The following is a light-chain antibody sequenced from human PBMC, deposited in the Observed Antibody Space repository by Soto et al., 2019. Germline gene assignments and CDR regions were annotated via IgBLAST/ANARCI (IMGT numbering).Light chain of an antibody. CDR2: IAS. CDR3: QHYNSYSEA. J-gene: IGKJ1*01. Sequence: DIQLTQSPSVLSASVGDRVTITCRASQGIRNYLAWYQQKPGRAPKLLMYIASTLQTGVPSRFSGSGSGTEFTLTISSLQPDDFATYYCQHYNSYSEAFGQGTKVDIK. CDR1: QGIRNY. V-gene: IGKV1-9*01.